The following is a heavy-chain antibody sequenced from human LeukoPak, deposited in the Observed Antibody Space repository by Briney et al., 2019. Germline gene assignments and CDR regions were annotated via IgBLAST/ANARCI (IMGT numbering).Heavy chain of an antibody. CDR3: AAMVPYYYYGMDV. V-gene: IGHV3-23*01. J-gene: IGHJ6*02. D-gene: IGHD3-10*01. CDR1: GFTFSSYA. Sequence: GGSLRLSCAASGFTFSSYAMSWVRQAPGKGLEWVSAISGSGGSTYHADSVKGRFTISRDNSKNTLYLQMNSLRAEDTAVYYCAAMVPYYYYGMDVWGQGTTVTVSS. CDR2: ISGSGGST.